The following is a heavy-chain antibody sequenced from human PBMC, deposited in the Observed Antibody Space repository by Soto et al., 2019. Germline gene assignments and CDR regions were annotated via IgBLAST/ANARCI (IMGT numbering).Heavy chain of an antibody. CDR3: ARKSDGDSYDGMDA. Sequence: SGPTLVNPTETLTLTCTVSGFSLSNARMGVSWIRQPPGKALEWLAHIFSNDEKSYSTSLKSRLTISKDTSKSQVVLTMTKMDPVDTATYYGARKSDGDSYDGMDAWGQGTTGTVYS. CDR2: IFSNDEK. CDR1: GFSLSNARMG. D-gene: IGHD4-17*01. V-gene: IGHV2-26*01. J-gene: IGHJ6*02.